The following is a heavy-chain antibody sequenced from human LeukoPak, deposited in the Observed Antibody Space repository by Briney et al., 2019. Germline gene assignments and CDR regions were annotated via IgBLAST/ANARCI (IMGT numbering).Heavy chain of an antibody. CDR2: ISWNSGSI. J-gene: IGHJ6*03. D-gene: IGHD3-22*01. Sequence: GGSLRLSCAASGFTFDDYAMHWVRQAPGKGLEWVSGISWNSGSIGYADSVKGRFTISRDNAKNSLYLQMNSLRAEDTAVYYCARSYYDSSGYYSFYYYYYMDVWGKGTTVTVSS. V-gene: IGHV3-9*01. CDR3: ARSYYDSSGYYSFYYYYYMDV. CDR1: GFTFDDYA.